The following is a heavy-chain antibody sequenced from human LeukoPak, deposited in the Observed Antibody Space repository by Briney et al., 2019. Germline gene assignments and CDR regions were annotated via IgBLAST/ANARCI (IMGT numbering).Heavy chain of an antibody. CDR1: GFTFSSYA. D-gene: IGHD6-19*01. CDR2: ISGRGGSS. CDR3: ATGDRSGWYYFAY. V-gene: IGHV3-23*01. J-gene: IGHJ4*01. Sequence: GGSLRLSCAAAGFTFSSYAMSWVRQAPGKGLEWVSAISGRGGSSYYADSVKGRFTISRDNSKNTLCLQMNSLRAEDTAVYYCATGDRSGWYYFAYSGHGTLVTVSS.